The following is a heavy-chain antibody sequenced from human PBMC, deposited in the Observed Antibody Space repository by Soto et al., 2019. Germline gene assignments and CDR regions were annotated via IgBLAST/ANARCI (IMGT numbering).Heavy chain of an antibody. D-gene: IGHD4-17*01. CDR2: IYYSGST. J-gene: IGHJ4*02. V-gene: IGHV4-30-4*01. Sequence: QVQLQESGPGLVKPSQTLSLTCTVSGGSISSGDYYWSWIRQPPGKGLVWIGYIYYSGSTYYNPSLKSRFTRSVDTSKNQFSLKLSSVTAADTAVYYCASHDYGDYGYFDYWCQGTLVTVSS. CDR3: ASHDYGDYGYFDY. CDR1: GGSISSGDYY.